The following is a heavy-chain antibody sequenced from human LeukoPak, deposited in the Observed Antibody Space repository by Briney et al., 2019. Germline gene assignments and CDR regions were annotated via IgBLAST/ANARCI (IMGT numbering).Heavy chain of an antibody. D-gene: IGHD1-7*01. Sequence: SSETLSLTCTVSGGSISSYYWSWIRQPAGKGLEWIGRIYTSGSTNYNPSLKSRVTMSVDTSKNQFSLELSSVTAADTAVYYCARDIEGAGTTFAYYYMDVWGKGTTVTVSS. V-gene: IGHV4-4*07. J-gene: IGHJ6*03. CDR1: GGSISSYY. CDR3: ARDIEGAGTTFAYYYMDV. CDR2: IYTSGST.